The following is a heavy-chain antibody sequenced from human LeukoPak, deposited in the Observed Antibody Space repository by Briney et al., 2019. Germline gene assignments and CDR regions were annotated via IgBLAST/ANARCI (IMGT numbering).Heavy chain of an antibody. V-gene: IGHV3-30*04. D-gene: IGHD3-16*01. CDR3: AKDQGGWGYYYYYMDV. CDR2: ISYDGSNK. CDR1: GFTFSSYA. J-gene: IGHJ6*03. Sequence: GGSLRLSCAASGFTFSSYAMHWVRQAPGKGLEWVAVISYDGSNKYYADSVKGRFTISRDNSKNALYLQMNSLRAEDTAVYYCAKDQGGWGYYYYYMDVWGKGTTVTISS.